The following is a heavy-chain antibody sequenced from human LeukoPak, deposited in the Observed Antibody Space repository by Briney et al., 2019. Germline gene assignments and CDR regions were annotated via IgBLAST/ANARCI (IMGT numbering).Heavy chain of an antibody. D-gene: IGHD1-26*01. CDR3: ARDRSSGSSAFDI. CDR2: IYTSGST. J-gene: IGHJ3*02. V-gene: IGHV4-4*07. Sequence: SETLSLTCTVSGGSISSYYWSWIRKPAGKGLEWIGRIYTSGSTNYNPSLKSRVTMSVDTSKNQFSLKLSSVTAADTAAYYCARDRSSGSSAFDIWGQGTMVTVSS. CDR1: GGSISSYY.